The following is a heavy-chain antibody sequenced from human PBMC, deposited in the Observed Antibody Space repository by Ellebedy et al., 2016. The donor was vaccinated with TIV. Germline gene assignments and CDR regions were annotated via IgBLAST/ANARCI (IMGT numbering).Heavy chain of an antibody. D-gene: IGHD3-22*01. CDR1: GFTFSSYA. Sequence: PGGSLRLSCTAPGFTFSSYALHWVRQAPGKGLEWVAVISYDAAYKDFADSVKGRFTISRDNSKSTVYLQMNSLRPEDTAVYYCARGDSPSHYYDPRGALPFGYWGQGTLVTVSS. CDR3: ARGDSPSHYYDPRGALPFGY. J-gene: IGHJ4*02. V-gene: IGHV3-30*01. CDR2: ISYDAAYK.